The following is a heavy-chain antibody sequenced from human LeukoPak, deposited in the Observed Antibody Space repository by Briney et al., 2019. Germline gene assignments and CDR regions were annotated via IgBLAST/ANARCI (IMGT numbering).Heavy chain of an antibody. Sequence: SETLSLTCTGSGYSISDVYYWGWIRQTPGKGLECIGSIYHSVRTYYNPSLKSRVTISVDTSKNQFSLKLSSVTAADTAVYYCASQPTGRYFDWLLYTPALFDYWGQGTLVTVSS. D-gene: IGHD3-9*01. CDR2: IYHSVRT. CDR3: ASQPTGRYFDWLLYTPALFDY. CDR1: GYSISDVYY. J-gene: IGHJ4*02. V-gene: IGHV4-38-2*02.